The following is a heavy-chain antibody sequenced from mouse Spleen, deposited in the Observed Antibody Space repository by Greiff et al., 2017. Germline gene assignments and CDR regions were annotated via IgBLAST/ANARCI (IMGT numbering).Heavy chain of an antibody. CDR1: GYTFSSYW. CDR2: IYPGSGST. Sequence: LQQPGSELVRPGASVKLSCKASGYTFSSYWMHWVKQRHGLGLEWIGNIYPGSGSTNYDENFKSKVTLTVDTSSSTAYMHLSSLTSEDSAVYYCTRSKTARGPCDYWGQGTTLTVSS. D-gene: IGHD3-2*01. V-gene: IGHV1S22*01. CDR3: TRSKTARGPCDY. J-gene: IGHJ2*01.